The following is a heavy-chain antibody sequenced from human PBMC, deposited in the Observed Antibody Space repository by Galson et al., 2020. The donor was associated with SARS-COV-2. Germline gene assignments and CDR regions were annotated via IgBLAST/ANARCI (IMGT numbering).Heavy chain of an antibody. D-gene: IGHD3-3*01. V-gene: IGHV4-59*01. J-gene: IGHJ4*02. Sequence: SETLSLTCTVSGGSISSYYWSWIRQPPGKGLEWIGYIYYSGSTNYNPSLKSRVTISVDTSKNQFSLKLSSVTAADTAVYYCASLYYDFWSGYTYYFDYWGQGTLVTVSS. CDR1: GGSISSYY. CDR3: ASLYYDFWSGYTYYFDY. CDR2: IYYSGST.